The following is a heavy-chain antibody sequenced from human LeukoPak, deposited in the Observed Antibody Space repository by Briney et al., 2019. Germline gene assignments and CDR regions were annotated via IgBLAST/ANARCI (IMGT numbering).Heavy chain of an antibody. CDR3: ARDEGGFDP. V-gene: IGHV3-33*01. CDR1: GFTFSSYD. Sequence: GGSLILSCAASGFTFSSYDMHWVRQAPGKGLEWVAVIWYDGSYKYYGDSVKGRFTISRDNSMNTLYLQMNSLRAEDTAVYYCARDEGGFDPWGQGTLVTVSS. CDR2: IWYDGSYK. J-gene: IGHJ5*02.